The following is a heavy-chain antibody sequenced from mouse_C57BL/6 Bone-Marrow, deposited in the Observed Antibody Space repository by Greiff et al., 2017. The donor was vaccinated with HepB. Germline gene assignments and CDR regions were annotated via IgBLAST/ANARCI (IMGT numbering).Heavy chain of an antibody. Sequence: EVQRVESGGDLVKPGGSLKLSCAASGFTFSSYGMSWVRQTPDKRLEWVATISSGGSYTYYPDSVKGRFTISRDNAKNTLYLQMSSLKSEDTAMYYCARGGIYDGYYEFAYWGQGTLVTVSA. J-gene: IGHJ3*01. D-gene: IGHD2-3*01. V-gene: IGHV5-6*01. CDR2: ISSGGSYT. CDR1: GFTFSSYG. CDR3: ARGGIYDGYYEFAY.